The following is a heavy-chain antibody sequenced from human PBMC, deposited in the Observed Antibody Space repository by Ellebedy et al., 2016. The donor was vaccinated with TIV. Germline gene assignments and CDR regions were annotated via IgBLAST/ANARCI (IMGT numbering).Heavy chain of an antibody. V-gene: IGHV1-2*04. D-gene: IGHD2-2*01. CDR2: INPNSGGT. J-gene: IGHJ4*02. CDR1: GYTFTGYY. CDR3: ARDLEGYCSSTSCYGFGRLDY. Sequence: AASVKVSCKASGYTFTGYYMHWARQAPGQGLEWMGWINPNSGGTNYAQKFQGWVTMTRDTSISTAYMELSRLRSDDTVVYYCARDLEGYCSSTSCYGFGRLDYWGQGTLVTVSS.